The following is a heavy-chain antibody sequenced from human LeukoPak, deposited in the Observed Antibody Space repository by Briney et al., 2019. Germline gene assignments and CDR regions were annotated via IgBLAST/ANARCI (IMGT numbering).Heavy chain of an antibody. CDR3: AHRGSGSFGWFDP. Sequence: SGPTLVKPTQTLTLTCTLSGYSLTTSGVGVGWIRQSPGKALEWLALIYWDDDKYYSPSLRSRLTNTKDTSKTQVVLSMTNMDPVATATYYCAHRGSGSFGWFDPWGQGTLVTVSS. D-gene: IGHD1-26*01. CDR1: GYSLTTSGVG. V-gene: IGHV2-5*02. CDR2: IYWDDDK. J-gene: IGHJ5*02.